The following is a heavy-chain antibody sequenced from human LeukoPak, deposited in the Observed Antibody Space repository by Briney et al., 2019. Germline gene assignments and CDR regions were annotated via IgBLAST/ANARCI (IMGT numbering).Heavy chain of an antibody. CDR2: INRDGSST. CDR1: GFTLSSYW. V-gene: IGHV3-74*01. D-gene: IGHD3-22*01. Sequence: PGGSLRLSCAASGFTLSSYWMHWVRQAPGKGLVWVARINRDGSSTRYADSVKGRFTISRDNAKNTLYLQMNSLRGEDTAVYYCARGYDYDSSAYPGGYYGMDVWGQGTTVTVSS. J-gene: IGHJ6*02. CDR3: ARGYDYDSSAYPGGYYGMDV.